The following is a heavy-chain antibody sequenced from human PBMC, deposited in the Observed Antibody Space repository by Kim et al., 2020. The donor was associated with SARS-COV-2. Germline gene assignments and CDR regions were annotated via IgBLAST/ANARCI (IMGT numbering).Heavy chain of an antibody. J-gene: IGHJ6*02. CDR2: IKQDGSEK. D-gene: IGHD2-2*01. V-gene: IGHV3-7*01. CDR3: ARDQGDIVVVPAAMRVYYYYGMDV. Sequence: GGSLRLSCAASGFTFSSYWMSWVRQAPGKGLEWVANIKQDGSEKYYVDSVKGRFTISRDNAKNSLYLQMNSLRAEDTAVYYCARDQGDIVVVPAAMRVYYYYGMDVWGQGTTVTVSS. CDR1: GFTFSSYW.